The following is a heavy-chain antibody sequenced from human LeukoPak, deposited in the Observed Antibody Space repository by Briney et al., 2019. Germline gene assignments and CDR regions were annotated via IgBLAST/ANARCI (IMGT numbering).Heavy chain of an antibody. D-gene: IGHD1-26*01. CDR1: GGSISSSSYY. CDR2: IYYSGST. CDR3: ARGVVGATNY. V-gene: IGHV4-39*07. Sequence: PSETLSLTCTVSGGSISSSSYYWGWIRQPPGKGLEWIGSIYYSGSTYYNPSLKSRVTISVDTSKNQFSLKLSSVTAADTAVYYCARGVVGATNYWGQGTLVTVSS. J-gene: IGHJ4*02.